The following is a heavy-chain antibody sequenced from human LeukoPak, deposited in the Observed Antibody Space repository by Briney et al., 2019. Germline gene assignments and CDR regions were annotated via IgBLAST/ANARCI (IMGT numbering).Heavy chain of an antibody. Sequence: PGGSLRLSCAASGFTFSSYGVNWVRQAPGKGLEWVSGIGVGGTTYYADSVKGRFTISRDTSKSTLSLQMNSLRAEDTAAYYCAKTQGYYDCWGQGTLVTVSS. D-gene: IGHD3-22*01. CDR2: IGVGGTT. V-gene: IGHV3-23*01. J-gene: IGHJ4*02. CDR1: GFTFSSYG. CDR3: AKTQGYYDC.